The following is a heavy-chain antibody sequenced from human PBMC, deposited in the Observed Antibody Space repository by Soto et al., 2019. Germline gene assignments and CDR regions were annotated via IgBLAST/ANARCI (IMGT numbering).Heavy chain of an antibody. Sequence: GASVKVSCKASGYTFTSYGISWVRQAPGQGLEWMGWISAYNGNTNYAQKLQGRVTMTTDTSTSTAYMELRSLRSDDTAVYYCARDLGQLVVPAAMLHYWGQGTLVTVSS. V-gene: IGHV1-18*01. D-gene: IGHD2-2*01. CDR1: GYTFTSYG. CDR2: ISAYNGNT. J-gene: IGHJ4*02. CDR3: ARDLGQLVVPAAMLHY.